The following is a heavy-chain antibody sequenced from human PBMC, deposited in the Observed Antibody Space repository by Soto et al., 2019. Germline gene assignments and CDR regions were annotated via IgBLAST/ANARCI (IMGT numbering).Heavy chain of an antibody. Sequence: EVQVLDSGGGLVQPGGSQRLSCEASGFTFSNYAMSWGRQAPGKGLEWVSTISATGSTLYADSVKGRFNISRDNSKNTVYLQMNFLRAEDTAVYYCAKVSNKWAVAQRGYFDYWGQGTLVTVSS. J-gene: IGHJ4*02. CDR1: GFTFSNYA. CDR3: AKVSNKWAVAQRGYFDY. CDR2: ISATGST. V-gene: IGHV3-23*01. D-gene: IGHD6-19*01.